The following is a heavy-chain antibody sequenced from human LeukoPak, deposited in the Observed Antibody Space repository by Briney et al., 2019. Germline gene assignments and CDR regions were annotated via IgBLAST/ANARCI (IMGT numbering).Heavy chain of an antibody. J-gene: IGHJ4*02. CDR1: GFTVRSNY. CDR2: IYSGGSK. Sequence: PGGSLRLSCAASGFTVRSNYMSWVRQAPGKGLGWVSVIYSGGSKYYEDSVKGRFTISRDNSKNTLYLQMNSLRAEETAVYYCARLPGIAAAGRGGYYFDHWGEGTLVTVSS. D-gene: IGHD6-13*01. V-gene: IGHV3-66*04. CDR3: ARLPGIAAAGRGGYYFDH.